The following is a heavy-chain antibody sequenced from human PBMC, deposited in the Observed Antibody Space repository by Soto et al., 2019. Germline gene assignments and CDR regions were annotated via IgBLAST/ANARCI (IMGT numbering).Heavy chain of an antibody. J-gene: IGHJ4*02. Sequence: SETLSLTCTVSGDSIGGSNFYWGWLRQPPGKGLEWIGSIFYSGNTYYNPSLKSRVIMSVDTSKNQLSLRLNSVTAADTAVYYCARGTVPAAISPFDFWGQGTRVTVSS. V-gene: IGHV4-39*01. CDR3: ARGTVPAAISPFDF. CDR2: IFYSGNT. CDR1: GDSIGGSNFY. D-gene: IGHD2-2*02.